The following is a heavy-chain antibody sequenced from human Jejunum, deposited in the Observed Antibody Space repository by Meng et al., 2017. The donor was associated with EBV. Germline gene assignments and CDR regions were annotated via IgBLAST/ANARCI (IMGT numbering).Heavy chain of an antibody. V-gene: IGHV3-30-3*01. CDR2: IVNDGNNK. D-gene: IGHD3-16*01. CDR1: GFTFSGHA. CDR3: TREWGADY. J-gene: IGHJ4*02. Sequence: QVQFVECGGGVVQPGRSLRLSCAASGFTFSGHAMHWVRQAPGKGLKWVALIVNDGNNKYYADSVKGRFTISRDNSKNTLYLQMNSLRVDDTALYYCTREWGADYWGQGTLVTVSS.